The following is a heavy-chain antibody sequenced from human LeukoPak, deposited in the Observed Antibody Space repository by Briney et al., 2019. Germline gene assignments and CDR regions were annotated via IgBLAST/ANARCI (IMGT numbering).Heavy chain of an antibody. J-gene: IGHJ6*02. CDR1: GHTFTGYY. V-gene: IGHV1-2*02. CDR3: ANPSGYYDSSGYYYDYYGMDV. D-gene: IGHD3-22*01. Sequence: ASVKVSCKASGHTFTGYYMHWVRQAPGQGLEWMGWINPNSGGTNYAQKFQGRVTMTRDTSISTAYMELSRLRSDDTAVYYCANPSGYYDSSGYYYDYYGMDVWGQGTTVTVSS. CDR2: INPNSGGT.